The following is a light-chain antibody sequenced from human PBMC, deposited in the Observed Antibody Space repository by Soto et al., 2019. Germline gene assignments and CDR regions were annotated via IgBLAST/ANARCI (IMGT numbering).Light chain of an antibody. J-gene: IGKJ5*01. CDR3: QQRGNWPIT. CDR2: DAS. V-gene: IGKV3-11*01. Sequence: ETVLTQSPGTLSLSSGERVTLSCRASQSISNYLAWYQQKPGQAPRLLVYDASNRATGIPARFSGSGSGTDFTLTISSLEPEDFAVYYCQQRGNWPITFGQGTRLEIK. CDR1: QSISNY.